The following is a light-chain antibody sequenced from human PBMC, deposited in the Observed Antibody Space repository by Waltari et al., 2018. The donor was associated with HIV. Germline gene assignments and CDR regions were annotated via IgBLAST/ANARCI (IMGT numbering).Light chain of an antibody. CDR1: QSVRGY. V-gene: IGKV3-11*01. Sequence: EIVLTQSPATLSLSPGERGTLSCRASQSVRGYLAWYQQKPGQAPRLLIYDGSNRATGIPVRFSGSGSGTDFTLTISSLEPEDSAVYYCQQRGDWPRTFGGGTKVEIK. CDR2: DGS. J-gene: IGKJ4*01. CDR3: QQRGDWPRT.